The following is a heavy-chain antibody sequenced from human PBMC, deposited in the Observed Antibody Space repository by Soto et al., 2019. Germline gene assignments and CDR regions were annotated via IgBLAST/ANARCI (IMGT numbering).Heavy chain of an antibody. CDR1: GGTFSSYA. V-gene: IGHV1-69*06. Sequence: ASVKVSCKASGGTFSSYAISWVRQAPGQGLEWMGGIIPIFGTANYAQKFQGRVTITADKSTSTAYMELSSLRSEDTAVYYCARDYYYDSSGYYYYYYGMDVWGQGTAVTVSS. D-gene: IGHD3-22*01. J-gene: IGHJ6*02. CDR2: IIPIFGTA. CDR3: ARDYYYDSSGYYYYYYGMDV.